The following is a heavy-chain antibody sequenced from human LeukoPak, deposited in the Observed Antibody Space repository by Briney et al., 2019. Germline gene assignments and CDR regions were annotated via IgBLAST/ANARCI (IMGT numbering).Heavy chain of an antibody. J-gene: IGHJ2*01. Sequence: GGSLRLSCAASGFTFSSYGMHWVSQAPGKGLEWVGVIWYDGSNKYYADSVKGRFTISRDNSKNTLYLQMNSLRAEDTAVYYCARVYYDSSGYFDLWGRGTLVTVSS. CDR3: ARVYYDSSGYFDL. CDR2: IWYDGSNK. CDR1: GFTFSSYG. V-gene: IGHV3-33*01. D-gene: IGHD3-22*01.